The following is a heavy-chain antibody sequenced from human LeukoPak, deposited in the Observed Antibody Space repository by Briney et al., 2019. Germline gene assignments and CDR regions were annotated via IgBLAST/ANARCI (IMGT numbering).Heavy chain of an antibody. Sequence: PGGSLRLSCTVSGFTLSSYEMTWFRQAPGKGLERVSSIEYSDTGGHYADSVQGRFTISKDNPKNTLYLQLNSLRAEDTAIYYCTRNSGWYGISWGQGTLVTVSS. CDR2: IEYSDTGG. J-gene: IGHJ4*02. CDR3: TRNSGWYGIS. D-gene: IGHD6-19*01. V-gene: IGHV3-23*01. CDR1: GFTLSSYE.